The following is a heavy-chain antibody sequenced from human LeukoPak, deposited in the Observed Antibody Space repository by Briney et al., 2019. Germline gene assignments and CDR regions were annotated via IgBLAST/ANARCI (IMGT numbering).Heavy chain of an antibody. CDR2: IRYDGSNK. J-gene: IGHJ5*02. CDR3: AKGWASLYCSSTSCYSSWCDP. Sequence: GGSLRLSCAASRFAFSSYGMHWVRQAPGKGLEWVAFIRYDGSNKYYADSAKVRFTISRDNSKNTPYLHMNRRRAQETAGYSCAKGWASLYCSSTSCYSSWCDPWGQGTLVTVSS. D-gene: IGHD2-2*01. V-gene: IGHV3-30*02. CDR1: RFAFSSYG.